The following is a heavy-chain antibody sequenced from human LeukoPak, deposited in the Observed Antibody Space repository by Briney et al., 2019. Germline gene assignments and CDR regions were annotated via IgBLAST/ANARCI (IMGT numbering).Heavy chain of an antibody. CDR3: ARERGDIVVVPAARDDAFDI. V-gene: IGHV3-30*04. D-gene: IGHD2-2*01. CDR2: ISYGGSNK. CDR1: GFTFSSYA. J-gene: IGHJ3*02. Sequence: PGGSLRLSCAASGFTFSSYAMHWVRQAPGKGLEWVAVISYGGSNKYYADSVKGRFTISRDNSKNTLYLQMNSLRAEDTAVYYCARERGDIVVVPAARDDAFDIWGQGTMVTVSS.